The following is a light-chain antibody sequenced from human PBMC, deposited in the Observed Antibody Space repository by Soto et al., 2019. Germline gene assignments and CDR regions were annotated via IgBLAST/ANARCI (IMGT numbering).Light chain of an antibody. CDR2: EIN. CDR3: SSYAGSNIYVV. V-gene: IGLV2-8*01. J-gene: IGLJ3*02. CDR1: SSDVGAYDY. Sequence: QSVLTQPPSASGSPGQSVTISCTGTSSDVGAYDYVSWYQQHPGKAPKLMIYEINKRPSGVPDRFSGSKSGNTASLTVSGLQAEDEADYYCSSYAGSNIYVVFGGGTKLTVL.